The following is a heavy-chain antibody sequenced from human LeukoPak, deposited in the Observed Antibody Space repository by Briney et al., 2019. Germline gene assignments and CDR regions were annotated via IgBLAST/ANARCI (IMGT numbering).Heavy chain of an antibody. CDR2: IYYSGST. Sequence: PSETLSLTCTVSGGSVSSGSYYWSWIRQPPGKGLEWIGYIYYSGSTNYNPSLKSRVTISVDTSKNQFSLKLSSVTAADTAVYYCAREGGQGAFDYWGQGTLVTVSS. CDR1: GGSVSSGSYY. V-gene: IGHV4-61*01. D-gene: IGHD2-15*01. J-gene: IGHJ4*02. CDR3: AREGGQGAFDY.